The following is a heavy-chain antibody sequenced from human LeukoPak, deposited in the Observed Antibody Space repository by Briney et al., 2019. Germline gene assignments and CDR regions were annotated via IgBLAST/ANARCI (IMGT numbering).Heavy chain of an antibody. J-gene: IGHJ6*03. V-gene: IGHV5-51*01. CDR1: GYSFTSYW. CDR2: IYPGDSDT. CDR3: ASSRGWYYDSSGYYRGYYYYMDV. Sequence: GESLKISCKGSGYSFTSYWIGWVRQMPGKGLEWMGIIYPGDSDTGYSPSFQGQVTISADKSISTAYLQWSSLKASDTAMYYCASSRGWYYDSSGYYRGYYYYMDVWGKGTTVTVSS. D-gene: IGHD3-22*01.